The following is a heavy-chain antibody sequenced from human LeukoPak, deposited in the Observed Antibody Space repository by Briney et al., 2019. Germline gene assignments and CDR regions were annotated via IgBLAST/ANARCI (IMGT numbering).Heavy chain of an antibody. Sequence: PGRSLRLSCAASGFTFSSYGMHWVRQAPGKGLEWVAVISYDGSNKYYADSVKGRFTISRDNSKNTLYLQMNSLRAEDTAVYYCAKSLLDGSGSYPNWFDPWGQGTLVTVSS. D-gene: IGHD3-10*01. CDR2: ISYDGSNK. CDR1: GFTFSSYG. CDR3: AKSLLDGSGSYPNWFDP. J-gene: IGHJ5*02. V-gene: IGHV3-30*18.